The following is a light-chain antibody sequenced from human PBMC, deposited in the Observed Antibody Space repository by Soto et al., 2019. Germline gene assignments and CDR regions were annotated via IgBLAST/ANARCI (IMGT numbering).Light chain of an antibody. Sequence: DIQITQCPSTLSASVGDRVTITWRASQSISTWLAWYQQQSGKAPKLLINATDTLQSGVPSRFSGSGSGTELTLTISSLQSEDFAVYDCQQYNNWLKWTFGQGTKVDIK. V-gene: IGKV1-5*01. J-gene: IGKJ1*01. CDR2: ATD. CDR3: QQYNNWLKWT. CDR1: QSISTW.